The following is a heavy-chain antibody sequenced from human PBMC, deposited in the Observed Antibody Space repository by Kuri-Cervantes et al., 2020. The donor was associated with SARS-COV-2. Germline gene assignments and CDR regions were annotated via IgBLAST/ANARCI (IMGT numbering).Heavy chain of an antibody. V-gene: IGHV4-39*07. CDR3: ARGIVVVPAAANWFDP. D-gene: IGHD2-2*01. Sequence: GSLRLFCTVSGGSISSSSYYWGWIRQPPGKGLEWIGSIYHSGSTYYNPSLKSRVTISVDTSKNQFSLKLSSVTAADTAVYYCARGIVVVPAAANWFDPWGQGTLVTVSS. J-gene: IGHJ5*02. CDR2: IYHSGST. CDR1: GGSISSSSYY.